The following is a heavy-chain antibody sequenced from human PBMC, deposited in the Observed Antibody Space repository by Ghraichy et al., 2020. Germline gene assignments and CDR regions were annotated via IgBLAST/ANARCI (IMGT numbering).Heavy chain of an antibody. CDR2: MNPNSGNT. Sequence: ASVKVSCKASGYTFTSYDINWVRQATGQGLEWMGWMNPNSGNTGYAQKFQGRVTMTRNTSISTAYMELSSLRSEDTAVYYCARWRAAAAGFRPPYYFDYWGQGTLVTVSS. CDR1: GYTFTSYD. V-gene: IGHV1-8*01. J-gene: IGHJ4*02. D-gene: IGHD6-13*01. CDR3: ARWRAAAAGFRPPYYFDY.